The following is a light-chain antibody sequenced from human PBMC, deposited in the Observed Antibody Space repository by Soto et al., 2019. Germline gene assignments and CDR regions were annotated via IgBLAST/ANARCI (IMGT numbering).Light chain of an antibody. J-gene: IGKJ1*01. CDR3: QQYYTTPWT. CDR2: WAS. CDR1: QSVLYSSNNKNY. Sequence: DIVMTQSPDSLAVSLGERATINCKSSQSVLYSSNNKNYLAWYQQKPGQPPKALIYWASTRESGVPDRFSGSGSGTDFTLNISSLQAEDVEVYYCQQYYTTPWTFGQGTKVDIK. V-gene: IGKV4-1*01.